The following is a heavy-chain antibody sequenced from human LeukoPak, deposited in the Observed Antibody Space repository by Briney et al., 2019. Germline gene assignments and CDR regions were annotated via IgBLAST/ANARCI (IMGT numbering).Heavy chain of an antibody. CDR3: ASPPEDIVGGAFDY. V-gene: IGHV1-69*06. D-gene: IGHD2-15*01. J-gene: IGHJ4*02. CDR2: IIPIFGTA. Sequence: ASVKVSCKASGGTFSSYAISWVRQAPGQGLEWMGGIIPIFGTANYAQKSQGRVTITADKSTSTAYMELSSLRSEDTAVYYCASPPEDIVGGAFDYWGQGTLVTVSS. CDR1: GGTFSSYA.